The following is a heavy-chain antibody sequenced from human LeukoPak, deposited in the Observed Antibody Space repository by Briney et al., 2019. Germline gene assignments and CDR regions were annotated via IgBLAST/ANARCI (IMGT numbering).Heavy chain of an antibody. CDR3: AVEVVTSGFDAFDI. CDR2: IYPGDSDT. J-gene: IGHJ3*02. Sequence: PGESLKISCKGSGYTFTNYWIGWVRQMPGKGLEWMGIIYPGDSDTRYSPSFQGQVTISVDKSISTAHLQWSSLKASDTAMYYCAVEVVTSGFDAFDIWGQGTMVTVS. D-gene: IGHD3-22*01. CDR1: GYTFTNYW. V-gene: IGHV5-51*01.